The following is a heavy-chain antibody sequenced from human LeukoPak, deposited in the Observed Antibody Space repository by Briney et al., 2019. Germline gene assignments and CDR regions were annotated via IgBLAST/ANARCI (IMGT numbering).Heavy chain of an antibody. J-gene: IGHJ4*02. Sequence: GGSLRLSCAASGFTFSSYAMSWVRQAQGKGLEWVSAISGSGGSTYYADSVKGRFTISRDNSKNTLYLQMNSLRAEDTAVYYCAKGRYYYDSSGPVDYWGQGTLVTVSS. CDR1: GFTFSSYA. V-gene: IGHV3-23*01. CDR2: ISGSGGST. CDR3: AKGRYYYDSSGPVDY. D-gene: IGHD3-22*01.